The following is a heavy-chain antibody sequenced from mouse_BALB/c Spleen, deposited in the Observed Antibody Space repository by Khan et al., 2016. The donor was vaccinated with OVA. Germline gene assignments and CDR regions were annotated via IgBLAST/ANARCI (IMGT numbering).Heavy chain of an antibody. CDR3: ASIYRSDFDY. CDR2: INPHIGET. Sequence: VQLKESGPELVKPGASVKISCKASGYSFTGYFMNWVMQSYGKSLEWIGRINPHIGETFYNQKFKDKATLTVDESSSTAHMELRSLASEDSAVYYCASIYRSDFDYWGQGTTLTVSS. V-gene: IGHV1-20*02. J-gene: IGHJ2*01. CDR1: GYSFTGYF. D-gene: IGHD1-1*01.